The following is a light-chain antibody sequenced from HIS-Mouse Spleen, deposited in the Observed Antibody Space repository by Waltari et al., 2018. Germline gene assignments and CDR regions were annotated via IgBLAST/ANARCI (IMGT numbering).Light chain of an antibody. Sequence: QSALTQPPSVSGSPGQSVTISCTGTSSDVGSYNRVSWYQQPPGTAPKLMIYEVSNMPTWVPGCCSGSTAGNTASRSISGLQAEDEADYYCSSYTSSSTVVGTGTKVTVL. CDR3: SSYTSSSTV. CDR2: EVS. CDR1: SSDVGSYNR. J-gene: IGLJ1*01. V-gene: IGLV2-18*02.